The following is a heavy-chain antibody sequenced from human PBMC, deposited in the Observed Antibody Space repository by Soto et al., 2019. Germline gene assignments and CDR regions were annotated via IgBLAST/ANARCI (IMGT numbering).Heavy chain of an antibody. CDR3: ASSFKLGYCRGGSCSNGVYGMDV. CDR2: INPSGDST. D-gene: IGHD2-15*01. Sequence: VASVKVSCKASGYTFTSYYMHWVRQAPGQGLEWMGIINPSGDSTSYAQKFQGRVTMTRDTSTSTVYMELSSLRSEDTAVYYCASSFKLGYCRGGSCSNGVYGMDVWG. J-gene: IGHJ6*02. CDR1: GYTFTSYY. V-gene: IGHV1-46*01.